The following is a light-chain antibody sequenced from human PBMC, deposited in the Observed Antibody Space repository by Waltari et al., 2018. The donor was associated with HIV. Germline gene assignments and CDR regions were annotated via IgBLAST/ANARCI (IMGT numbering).Light chain of an antibody. Sequence: QSVLTQPPSASGAPGQRVTISCTGSSTNTGAGDALYWYQQLPGTAPKLLIYNNSNRPSGVPDRFSGSKSGTSASLAITGLQAEDEADYYCQSYDSSLSGSDVFGTGTKVTVL. CDR3: QSYDSSLSGSDV. J-gene: IGLJ1*01. V-gene: IGLV1-40*01. CDR2: NNS. CDR1: STNTGAGDA.